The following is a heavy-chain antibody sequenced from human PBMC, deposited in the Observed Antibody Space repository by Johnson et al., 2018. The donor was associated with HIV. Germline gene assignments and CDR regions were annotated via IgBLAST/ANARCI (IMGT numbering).Heavy chain of an antibody. Sequence: QVQLVESGGGLVKPGGSLRLSCTASGFTFNDYYMTWVRQAPGEGLEWVSYISSSGSAIYYADSVKGRFTMSRDNAKNSMFLQMNTRIYDSRADDAFDIWGQGTMVTVSS. CDR1: GFTFNDYY. J-gene: IGHJ3*02. CDR3: DI. D-gene: IGHD3-22*01. V-gene: IGHV3-11*01. CDR2: ISSSGSAI.